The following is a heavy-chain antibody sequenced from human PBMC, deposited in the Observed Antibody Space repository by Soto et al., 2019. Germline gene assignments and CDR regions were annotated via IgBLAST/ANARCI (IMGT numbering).Heavy chain of an antibody. J-gene: IGHJ4*02. CDR2: INTDGSIT. D-gene: IGHD2-8*01. CDR3: ARDTNGLHY. CDR1: GLIFSNYK. V-gene: IGHV3-74*01. Sequence: GGSLRLSCAASGLIFSNYKMHWVRQAPGKGLVWVSRINTDGSITDYADSVKGRFTVSRDNAKNTMYLQMNSLTADDKAVYYCARDTNGLHYWGQGTLVTVSS.